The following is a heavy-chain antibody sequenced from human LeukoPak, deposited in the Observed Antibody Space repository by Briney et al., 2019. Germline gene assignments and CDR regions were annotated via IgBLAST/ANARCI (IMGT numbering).Heavy chain of an antibody. J-gene: IGHJ2*01. V-gene: IGHV3-7*05. Sequence: SGGSLRLSCAASGFTFSTYWMNSVRQAPGKGLERVANIKQDGSEKYYVDSVKGRFTPSRDSAKNSLYLQMNSLRAEDTAVYYCARAEWSNWYFDLWGRGTLVTVSS. CDR2: IKQDGSEK. CDR3: ARAEWSNWYFDL. CDR1: GFTFSTYW. D-gene: IGHD3-3*01.